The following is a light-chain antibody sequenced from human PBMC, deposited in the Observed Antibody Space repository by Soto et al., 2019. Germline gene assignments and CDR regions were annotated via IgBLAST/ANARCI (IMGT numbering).Light chain of an antibody. J-gene: IGKJ1*01. CDR3: QQYTNWPPWT. CDR2: GAS. Sequence: EIVMTQSPATLSVSPGERATLSCRASQSLSTNLAWYQQKPGQSPRLLIYGASTRATGVPARFSGSGSGTEFTLTISSLQSEVFAVYYCQQYTNWPPWTFGQGTKVVIK. CDR1: QSLSTN. V-gene: IGKV3-15*01.